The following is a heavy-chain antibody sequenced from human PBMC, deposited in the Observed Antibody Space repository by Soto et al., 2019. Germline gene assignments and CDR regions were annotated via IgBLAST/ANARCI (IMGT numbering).Heavy chain of an antibody. Sequence: GGSLRLSCAASGFTFSSYAMHWVRQAPGKGLEWVAIISYDGYNKYYADSVKGRFTIPRDNSKNTLYLQMNSLRAEDTAVYYCARDSEGQFDYWGQGTLVTVSS. J-gene: IGHJ4*02. CDR3: ARDSEGQFDY. CDR1: GFTFSSYA. CDR2: ISYDGYNK. V-gene: IGHV3-30-3*01.